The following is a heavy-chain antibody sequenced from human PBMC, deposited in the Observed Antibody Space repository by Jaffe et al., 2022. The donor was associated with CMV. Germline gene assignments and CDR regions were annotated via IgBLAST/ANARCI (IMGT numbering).Heavy chain of an antibody. D-gene: IGHD5-12*01. V-gene: IGHV3-7*01. CDR2: IKQDGSEK. CDR3: ARVKGGGYDRSSYYYYGMDV. Sequence: EVQLVESGGGLVQPGGSLRLSCAASGFTFSSYWMSWVRQAPGKGLEWVANIKQDGSEKYYVDSVKGRFTISRDNAKNSLYLQMNSLRAEDTAVYYCARVKGGGYDRSSYYYYGMDVWGQGTTVTVSS. J-gene: IGHJ6*02. CDR1: GFTFSSYW.